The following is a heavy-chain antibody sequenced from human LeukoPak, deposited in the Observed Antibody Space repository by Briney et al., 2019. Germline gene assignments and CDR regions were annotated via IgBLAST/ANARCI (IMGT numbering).Heavy chain of an antibody. CDR3: AKRIGYDYGYYDY. CDR2: ISDSGGRT. Sequence: PGGSLRLSCTLSGLTFSNYAMSWVRQGPGRGLEWFSVISDSGGRTDYADSVEGRFTISRDNSRNTLFLQLSSLRADDTAIYYCAKRIGYDYGYYDYWGQGALVTVTS. CDR1: GLTFSNYA. V-gene: IGHV3-23*01. J-gene: IGHJ4*02. D-gene: IGHD5-18*01.